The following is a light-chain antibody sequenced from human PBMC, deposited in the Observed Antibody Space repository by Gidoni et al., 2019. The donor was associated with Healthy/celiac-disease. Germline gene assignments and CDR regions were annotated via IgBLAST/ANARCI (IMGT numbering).Light chain of an antibody. Sequence: DIQMTQSPSSLSASVGDRVTLTCPASQSISSYLHWYQQKPGKAPKLLIYAASSLQSGVPSRFSGSGSGTDFTLTISSLQPEDFETYYCQQSYSTPPTFGQGTKLEIK. CDR2: AAS. V-gene: IGKV1-39*01. CDR3: QQSYSTPPT. J-gene: IGKJ2*01. CDR1: QSISSY.